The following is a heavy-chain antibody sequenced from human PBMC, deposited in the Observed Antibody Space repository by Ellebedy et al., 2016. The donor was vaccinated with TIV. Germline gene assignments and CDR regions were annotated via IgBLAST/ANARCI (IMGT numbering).Heavy chain of an antibody. CDR1: GFRVSGHF. Sequence: GGSLRLSCAVSGFRVSGHFMSWVRQAPGKGLEWVSIIYSGGGTNYTDSVRGRFTISRDDSKNTLSLQMNSLRAEDTAVYYCARDPGGGGAYGDNWFDPWGRGTLVTVSS. J-gene: IGHJ5*02. V-gene: IGHV3-66*01. CDR3: ARDPGGGGAYGDNWFDP. D-gene: IGHD4-17*01. CDR2: IYSGGGT.